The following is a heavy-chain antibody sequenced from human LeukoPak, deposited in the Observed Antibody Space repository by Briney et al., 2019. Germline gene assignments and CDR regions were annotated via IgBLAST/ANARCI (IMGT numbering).Heavy chain of an antibody. J-gene: IGHJ4*02. CDR3: AIYGPSIYYFDY. CDR1: GGSISSSSYY. CDR2: IYYSGST. Sequence: SETLSLTCTVSGGSISSSSYYWGWIRQPPGKGLEWIGSIYYSGSTYYNPSLKSRVTISVDTSKNQFSLKLSSVTAADTAVHYCAIYGPSIYYFDYWGQGTLVTVSS. D-gene: IGHD4-17*01. V-gene: IGHV4-39*07.